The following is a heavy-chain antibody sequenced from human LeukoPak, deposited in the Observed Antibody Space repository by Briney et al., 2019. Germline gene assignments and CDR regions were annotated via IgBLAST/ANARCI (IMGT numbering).Heavy chain of an antibody. J-gene: IGHJ5*02. CDR3: ARGLTVYSSSRMGWFDP. D-gene: IGHD6-13*01. Sequence: SETLSLTCAVYGGSFSGYYWSWIRQPPGKGLEWIGEINHSGSTNYNPSLKSRVTISVDTSKNQFSLKLSSVTAADTAVYYCARGLTVYSSSRMGWFDPWGQGTLVTVSS. CDR1: GGSFSGYY. CDR2: INHSGST. V-gene: IGHV4-34*01.